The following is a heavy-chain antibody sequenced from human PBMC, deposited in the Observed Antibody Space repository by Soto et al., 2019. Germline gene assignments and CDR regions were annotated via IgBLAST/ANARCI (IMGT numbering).Heavy chain of an antibody. J-gene: IGHJ4*02. CDR3: ARHAGRYDILTGLVDFDY. Sequence: PSETLSLTCTLSGGSISGYYYSWIRQPPGKGLEWIGYISYSKNSDYNPSLKTRVAISIDTSKTQLSLKLNSVTAADTAVYYCARHAGRYDILTGLVDFDYWGQGTLVTVSS. V-gene: IGHV4-59*08. D-gene: IGHD3-9*01. CDR2: ISYSKNS. CDR1: GGSISGYY.